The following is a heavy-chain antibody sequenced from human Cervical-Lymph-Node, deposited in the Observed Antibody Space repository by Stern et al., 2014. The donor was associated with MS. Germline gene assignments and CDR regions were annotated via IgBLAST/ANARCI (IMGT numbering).Heavy chain of an antibody. CDR3: ARVGGQWLVQPAYFFDY. V-gene: IGHV4-39*01. Sequence: QVQLQESGPGLVKPSETLSLTCTVSGGSISSSTYSWGWIRQPPGKGLEWIGSIYYSGGSFYKPSLKSRVTISADPSQNQLPLALRSVTAADTALYYCARVGGQWLVQPAYFFDYWGQGTLVTVSS. CDR2: IYYSGGS. CDR1: GGSISSSTYS. J-gene: IGHJ4*02. D-gene: IGHD6-19*01.